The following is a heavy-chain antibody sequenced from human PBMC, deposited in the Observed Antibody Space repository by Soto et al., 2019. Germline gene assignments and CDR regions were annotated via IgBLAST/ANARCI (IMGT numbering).Heavy chain of an antibody. J-gene: IGHJ5*01. D-gene: IGHD1-20*01. CDR3: AKDAVPYNGKWDWFDS. Sequence: DVQLLESGGGLVQPGGSLTLSCAAPRFTFSDFAMSGVRQAPGKGLEWASSIGGGGTDTYYADSVKGRFTISRDNSKNTLYLQMDSLRDEDTAVYYCAKDAVPYNGKWDWFDSWGQGTLVIVSS. V-gene: IGHV3-23*01. CDR1: RFTFSDFA. CDR2: IGGGGTDT.